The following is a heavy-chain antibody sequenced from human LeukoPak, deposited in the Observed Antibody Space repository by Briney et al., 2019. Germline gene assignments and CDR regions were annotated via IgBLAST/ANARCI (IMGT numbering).Heavy chain of an antibody. CDR2: IYSRST. J-gene: IGHJ4*02. V-gene: IGHV4-59*01. Sequence: SETLSLTCTVSGGSISTFSWTWIRQFPGKGLEWIGSIYSRSTNYNPSLTSRVAISVHTSKNQFSLRLNSVTTADTAVYYCARDTTVASGMQYWGQGTLVTVSS. CDR3: ARDTTVASGMQY. CDR1: GGSISTFS. D-gene: IGHD5-12*01.